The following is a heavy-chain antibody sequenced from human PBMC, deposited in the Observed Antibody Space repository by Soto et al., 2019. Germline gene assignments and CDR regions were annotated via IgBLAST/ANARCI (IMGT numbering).Heavy chain of an antibody. CDR3: ARDLLDSSSWYIGYYFDY. V-gene: IGHV3-33*01. Sequence: VQLVESGGGVVQPGRSLRLSCAASGFTFSSYGMHWVRQAPGKGLEWVAVIWYDGSNKYYADSVKGRFTISRDNSKNTLYLQMNSLRAEDTAVYYCARDLLDSSSWYIGYYFDYWGQGTLVTVSS. CDR1: GFTFSSYG. D-gene: IGHD6-13*01. CDR2: IWYDGSNK. J-gene: IGHJ4*02.